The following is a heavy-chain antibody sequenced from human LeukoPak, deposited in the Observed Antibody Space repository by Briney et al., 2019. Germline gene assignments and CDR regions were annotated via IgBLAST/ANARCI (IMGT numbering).Heavy chain of an antibody. J-gene: IGHJ6*02. CDR3: ARDPPTVPKHYGMDV. CDR2: IIPILGIA. Sequence: SVKVSCKASGGTFSSYATSWVRQAPGQGLEWMGRIIPILGIANYAQKFQGRVTITADKSTSTAYMELSSLRSEDTAVYYCARDPPTVPKHYGMDVWGQGTTVTVSS. CDR1: GGTFSSYA. V-gene: IGHV1-69*04. D-gene: IGHD4-17*01.